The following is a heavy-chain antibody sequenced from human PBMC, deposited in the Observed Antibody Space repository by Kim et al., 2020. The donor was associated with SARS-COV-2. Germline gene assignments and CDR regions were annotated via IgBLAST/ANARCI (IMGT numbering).Heavy chain of an antibody. CDR2: ISSSSSYI. J-gene: IGHJ4*02. CDR3: ASDTGYSSIWTAGGRYYFDY. CDR1: GFTFSSYS. V-gene: IGHV3-21*01. D-gene: IGHD6-13*01. Sequence: GGSLRLSCAASGFTFSSYSMNWVRQAPGKGLEWVSSISSSSSYIYYADSVKGRFTISRDNAKNSLYLQMNSLRAEDTAVYYCASDTGYSSIWTAGGRYYFDYWGQGTPVTVSS.